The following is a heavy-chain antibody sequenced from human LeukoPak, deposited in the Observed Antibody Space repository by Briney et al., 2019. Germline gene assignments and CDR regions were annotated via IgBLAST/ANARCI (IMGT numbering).Heavy chain of an antibody. J-gene: IGHJ4*02. CDR3: ARDSLWGQFDY. CDR2: IDSCGST. Sequence: GGSLRLSCSASGFPVSSNYMRWVRQAPGRGVEWVSLIDSCGSTYSADSVKGRFTISSDHSKNTLYVQMNSQRGENTAVYYCARDSLWGQFDYWGQGTMVTVSS. CDR1: GFPVSSNY. V-gene: IGHV3-53*01. D-gene: IGHD3-16*01.